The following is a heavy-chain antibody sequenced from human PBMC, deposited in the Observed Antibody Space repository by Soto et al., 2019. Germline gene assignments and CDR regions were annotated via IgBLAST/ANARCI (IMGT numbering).Heavy chain of an antibody. Sequence: PSETLSLTCTVSGGSISSSSYYWGWIRQPPGKGLEWIGSIYYSGSPYYNPSLKSRVTISVDTSNNQFSLKLSSVTAADTAVYYCASSHRAYYDFWSGSYYYYGMDVWGQGTTVTVSS. CDR2: IYYSGSP. J-gene: IGHJ6*02. CDR1: GGSISSSSYY. CDR3: ASSHRAYYDFWSGSYYYYGMDV. D-gene: IGHD3-3*01. V-gene: IGHV4-39*01.